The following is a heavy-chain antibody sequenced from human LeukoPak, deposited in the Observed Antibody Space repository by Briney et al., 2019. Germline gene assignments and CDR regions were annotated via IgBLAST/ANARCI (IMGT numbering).Heavy chain of an antibody. D-gene: IGHD5-12*01. CDR2: INHSGST. Sequence: SETLSLTCAVYGGSFSGYYWSWIRQPPGKGLEWIGEINHSGSTNYNPSLKSRVTISVDTSKNQFSLKLSSVTAADTAVYYCAGYSGYEYDWFDPWGQGTLVTVSS. CDR1: GGSFSGYY. J-gene: IGHJ5*02. CDR3: AGYSGYEYDWFDP. V-gene: IGHV4-34*01.